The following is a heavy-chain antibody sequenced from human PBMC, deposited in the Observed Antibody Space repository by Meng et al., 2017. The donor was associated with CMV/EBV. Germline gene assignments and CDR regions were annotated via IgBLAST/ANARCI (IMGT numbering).Heavy chain of an antibody. J-gene: IGHJ4*02. CDR2: IRSKANSYAT. V-gene: IGHV3-73*01. Sequence: GESLKISCAASGFTFSGSAMHWVRQASGKGLEWVGRIRSKANSYATAYAASVKGRLTISRDDSKNTAYLQMNSLKTEDTAVYYCTVRIAVAGTIDYWGQGTLVTVSS. D-gene: IGHD6-19*01. CDR1: GFTFSGSA. CDR3: TVRIAVAGTIDY.